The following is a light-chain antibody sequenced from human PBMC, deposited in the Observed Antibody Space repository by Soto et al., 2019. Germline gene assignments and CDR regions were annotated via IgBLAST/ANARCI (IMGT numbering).Light chain of an antibody. J-gene: IGKJ2*01. Sequence: DIQMTQSPSSLSASVGDRVTITCRASQGISNLLGWFQHKPGKAPKRLIYAASSFQGGVPSRFSGSGSGTDFTLTITGLQTEYLEEYYCLHHNSYPYTFGQGTKLEIK. CDR1: QGISNL. V-gene: IGKV1-17*01. CDR2: AAS. CDR3: LHHNSYPYT.